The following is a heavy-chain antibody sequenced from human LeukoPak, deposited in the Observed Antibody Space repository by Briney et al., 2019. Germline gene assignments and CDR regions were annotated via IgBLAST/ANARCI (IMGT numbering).Heavy chain of an antibody. J-gene: IGHJ4*02. CDR1: GFTFSNYW. CDR2: LNADGNSI. Sequence: GGSLRLSCAASGFTFSNYWMHWVRQAPGKGLVWVSRLNADGNSITYADSVRGRFTISRDNAKNTVHLQMNSLRAEDTAVYYCAKVGSYGDQDYWGQGTLVTVSS. V-gene: IGHV3-74*01. CDR3: AKVGSYGDQDY. D-gene: IGHD4-17*01.